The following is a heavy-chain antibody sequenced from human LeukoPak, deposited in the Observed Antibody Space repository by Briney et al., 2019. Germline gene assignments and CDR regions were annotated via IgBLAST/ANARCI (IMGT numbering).Heavy chain of an antibody. J-gene: IGHJ4*02. D-gene: IGHD5-18*01. CDR2: IYYSGST. Sequence: SETLSLTCTVTGGSISSYYWSWIRQPPGKGLEWIGYIYYSGSTNYNPSLKSRVTISVHTSKNQFSLKLSSVTAADTAVYYCARVQIAYSYGLFDYWGQGTLVTVSS. V-gene: IGHV4-59*01. CDR3: ARVQIAYSYGLFDY. CDR1: GGSISSYY.